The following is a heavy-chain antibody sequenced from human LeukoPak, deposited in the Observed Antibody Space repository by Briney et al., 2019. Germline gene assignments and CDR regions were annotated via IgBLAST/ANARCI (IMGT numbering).Heavy chain of an antibody. D-gene: IGHD6-13*01. V-gene: IGHV1-8*01. J-gene: IGHJ6*03. CDR2: MNPNSGNT. CDR3: ARSTTSWYPYYYYYYMDV. Sequence: GASVKVSCKASGYTFTSYDINWVRQATGQGLEWMGWMNPNSGNTGYAQKFQGRVTMTRNTSISPAYMELSSLRSEDTAVYYCARSTTSWYPYYYYYYMDVWGKGTTVTVSS. CDR1: GYTFTSYD.